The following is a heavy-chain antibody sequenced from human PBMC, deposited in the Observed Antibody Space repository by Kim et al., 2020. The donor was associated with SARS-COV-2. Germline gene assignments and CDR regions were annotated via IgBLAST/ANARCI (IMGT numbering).Heavy chain of an antibody. V-gene: IGHV1-3*01. Sequence: PKFPGRATITVNTSESTAYMELRSLRSEDTAVYYCAKTGPPYYYYYMDVWGKGTTVTVSS. CDR3: AKTGPPYYYYYMDV. J-gene: IGHJ6*03.